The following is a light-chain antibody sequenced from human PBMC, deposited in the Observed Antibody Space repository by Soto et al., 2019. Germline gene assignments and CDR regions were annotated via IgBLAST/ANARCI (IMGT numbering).Light chain of an antibody. CDR1: NSDIGNYNF. V-gene: IGLV2-8*01. CDR3: SSYAGSNNLL. CDR2: EVN. J-gene: IGLJ2*01. Sequence: QSVLTQPPSASGSPGQSVAISCTGTNSDIGNYNFVSWYQQHPGKAPKLMIYEVNKRPSGVPERFSGSKSGNTASLTVSGLQPEDEADYYCSSYAGSNNLLFGGGTKGTVL.